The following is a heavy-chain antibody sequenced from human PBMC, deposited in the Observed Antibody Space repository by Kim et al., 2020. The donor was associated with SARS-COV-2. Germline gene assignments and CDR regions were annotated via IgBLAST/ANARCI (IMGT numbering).Heavy chain of an antibody. D-gene: IGHD6-19*01. CDR3: ATRPQSSSWDSSGWSGIDY. CDR2: FDPEDGET. J-gene: IGHJ4*02. Sequence: ASVKVSCKVSGYTLTELSMHWVRQAPGKGLEWMGGFDPEDGETIYAQKFQGRVTMTEDTSTDTAYMELSSLRSEDTAVYYCATRPQSSSWDSSGWSGIDYWGQGTLVTVSS. V-gene: IGHV1-24*01. CDR1: GYTLTELS.